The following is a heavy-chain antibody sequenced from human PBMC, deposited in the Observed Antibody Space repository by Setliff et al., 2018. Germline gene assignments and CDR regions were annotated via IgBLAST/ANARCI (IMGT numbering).Heavy chain of an antibody. CDR3: ASFAGSSWVDY. CDR1: GYSISSGYY. CDR2: IYHSGST. D-gene: IGHD6-13*01. V-gene: IGHV4-38-2*01. J-gene: IGHJ4*02. Sequence: ETLSLTCAVSGYSISSGYYWGWIRQPPGKGLEWIGSIYHSGSTYYNPSLKSRVTISVDTSKNQFSLKLSSVTAADTAMYYCASFAGSSWVDYWGQGTLVTVSS.